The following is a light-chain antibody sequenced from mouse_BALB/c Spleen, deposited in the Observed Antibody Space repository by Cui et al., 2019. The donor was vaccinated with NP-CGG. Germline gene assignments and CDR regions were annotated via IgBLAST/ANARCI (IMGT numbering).Light chain of an antibody. V-gene: IGLV1*01. CDR3: ALWYSNHWV. CDR2: DTN. CDR1: TGAVTTSNY. Sequence: VVTPESPLTTSPGETVTLTCRSSTGAVTTSNYANWVQEKPDHLFTGLIGDTNNRAPGVPARFSGSLIGDKAALTITGAQTEDEAIYFCALWYSNHWVFGGGTKLTVL. J-gene: IGLJ1*01.